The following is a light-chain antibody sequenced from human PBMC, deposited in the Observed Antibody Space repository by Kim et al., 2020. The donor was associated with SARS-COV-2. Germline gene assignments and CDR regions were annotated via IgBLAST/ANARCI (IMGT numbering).Light chain of an antibody. CDR2: ASS. Sequence: PGERTTPSCRAGQSVDILYLSWYQQKLGQAPRLLIYASSRRSTGVPDRFSGIGSGTDFTLTISRLEPEDFAVYYCLQFGNSLPWTFGQGAKVDIK. V-gene: IGKV3-20*01. J-gene: IGKJ1*01. CDR1: QSVDILY. CDR3: LQFGNSLPWT.